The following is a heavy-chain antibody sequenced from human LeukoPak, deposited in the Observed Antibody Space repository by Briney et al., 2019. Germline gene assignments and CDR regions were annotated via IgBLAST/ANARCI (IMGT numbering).Heavy chain of an antibody. CDR3: ARDLGVGFDY. D-gene: IGHD1-26*01. CDR1: GFTFDDYA. Sequence: GGSLRLSCAASGFTFDDYAMHWVRQAPGKGLEWVSHISWNGGTIGYADSVKGRFTVSRDNAKNSLYLQMNSLRAEDTAVYYCARDLGVGFDYWGQGTLVTVSS. V-gene: IGHV3-9*01. CDR2: ISWNGGTI. J-gene: IGHJ4*02.